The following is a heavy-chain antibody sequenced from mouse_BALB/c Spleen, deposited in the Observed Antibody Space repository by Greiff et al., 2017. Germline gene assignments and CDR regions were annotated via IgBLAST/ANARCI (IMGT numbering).Heavy chain of an antibody. D-gene: IGHD1-1*01. CDR2: IYPGDGDT. Sequence: VKLLESGAELVRPGSSVKISCKASGYAFSSYWMNWVKQRPGQGLEWIGQIYPGDGDTNYNGKFKGKATLTADKSSSTAYMQLSSLTSEDSAVYFCASPYYYGSSSWFAYWGQGTLVTVSA. V-gene: IGHV1-80*01. J-gene: IGHJ3*01. CDR3: ASPYYYGSSSWFAY. CDR1: GYAFSSYW.